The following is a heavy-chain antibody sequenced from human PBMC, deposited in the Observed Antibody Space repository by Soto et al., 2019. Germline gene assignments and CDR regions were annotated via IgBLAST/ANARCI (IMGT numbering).Heavy chain of an antibody. CDR3: ASRLDY. CDR2: INHSVST. J-gene: IGHJ4*01. D-gene: IGHD6-19*01. V-gene: IGHV4-34*01. Sequence: PSETLSLTCAVYGGSLSGYYWSWIRQPPGKGLEWIGEINHSVSTNYNPSLKSRVTISVDTSKNQFSLKLSSVTAADTDVYYCASRLDYWGHGTRVTVSS. CDR1: GGSLSGYY.